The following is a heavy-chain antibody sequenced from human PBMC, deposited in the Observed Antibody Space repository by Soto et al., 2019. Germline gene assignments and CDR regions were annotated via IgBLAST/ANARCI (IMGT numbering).Heavy chain of an antibody. CDR3: ARRIAARPAFDYFDY. CDR1: GDPLSSGSYY. Sequence: PSETLSLTCTVSGDPLSSGSYYWSWIRQSPGKRLEWIAYIYYTGTTKYNPSLKSRVTISVDTSKNQFSLKLSSVTAADTAVYYCARRIAARPAFDYFDYWGQGTLVTVSS. D-gene: IGHD6-6*01. V-gene: IGHV4-61*01. J-gene: IGHJ4*02. CDR2: IYYTGTT.